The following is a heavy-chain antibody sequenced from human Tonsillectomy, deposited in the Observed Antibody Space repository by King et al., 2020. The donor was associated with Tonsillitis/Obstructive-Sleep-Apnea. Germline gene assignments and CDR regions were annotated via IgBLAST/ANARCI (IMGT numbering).Heavy chain of an antibody. CDR3: ARGRGLELPTLDIDYFDY. D-gene: IGHD1-7*01. CDR1: GGSFSGYY. J-gene: IGHJ4*02. V-gene: IGHV4-34*01. CDR2: INHSGST. Sequence: VQLQQWGAGLLKPSETLSLTCAVYGGSFSGYYWSWLRQPPGKGLEWIGEINHSGSTNYNPSLKSRVTISVDTSKNQFSLKLSSVTAADTAVYYCARGRGLELPTLDIDYFDYWGQGTLVTVSS.